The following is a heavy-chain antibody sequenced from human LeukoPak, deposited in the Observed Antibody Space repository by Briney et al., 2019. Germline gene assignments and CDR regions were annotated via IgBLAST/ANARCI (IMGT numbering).Heavy chain of an antibody. CDR3: ARDSVAVAGTPFDY. CDR2: IIPILGIA. J-gene: IGHJ4*02. D-gene: IGHD6-19*01. V-gene: IGHV1-69*04. Sequence: SVKVSCKASGGTFSSYAISWVRQAPGQGLEWMGRIIPILGIANYAQKFQGRVTITADKSTSTAYMELSSLSSEDTAVYYCARDSVAVAGTPFDYWGQGTLVTVSS. CDR1: GGTFSSYA.